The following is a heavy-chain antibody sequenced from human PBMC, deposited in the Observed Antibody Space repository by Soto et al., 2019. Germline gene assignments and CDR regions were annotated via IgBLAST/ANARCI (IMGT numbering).Heavy chain of an antibody. CDR2: VTSDGSST. V-gene: IGHV3-74*01. D-gene: IGHD1-1*01. Sequence: GGSLRLSCAASGFTFRNYWMHWVRPAPGKGLVWVSRVTSDGSSTNYADSVKGRFTISRDNAKNTLYLQMNSLRAEDTAVYYCVRDNWNSYWGQGTLVTVSS. CDR3: VRDNWNSY. CDR1: GFTFRNYW. J-gene: IGHJ4*02.